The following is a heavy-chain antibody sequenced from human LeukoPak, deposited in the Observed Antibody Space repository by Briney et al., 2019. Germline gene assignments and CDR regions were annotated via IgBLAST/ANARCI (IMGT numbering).Heavy chain of an antibody. V-gene: IGHV4-59*01. Sequence: PSETLSLTCTVSGGSISSYYWSWIRQPPGKGLEWIGYIYYSGSTNYNPSLKSRVTISVDTSKNQISLKLSSVTAADTAVYYCARAAAGTPYYFDYWGQGTLVTVSS. D-gene: IGHD6-13*01. CDR2: IYYSGST. CDR3: ARAAAGTPYYFDY. CDR1: GGSISSYY. J-gene: IGHJ4*02.